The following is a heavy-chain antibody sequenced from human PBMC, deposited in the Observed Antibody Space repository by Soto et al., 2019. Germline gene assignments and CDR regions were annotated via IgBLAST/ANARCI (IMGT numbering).Heavy chain of an antibody. CDR2: IIPIFGTA. D-gene: IGHD4-4*01. Sequence: GASVKVSCKASGGTFSSYAISWVRQAPGQGLEWMGGIIPIFGTANYAQKFQGRVTITADESTSTAYMELSSLRSEDTAVYYCARDGDSGTVTTGRYYYYGMDVWGQGTTVTVSS. CDR3: ARDGDSGTVTTGRYYYYGMDV. J-gene: IGHJ6*02. CDR1: GGTFSSYA. V-gene: IGHV1-69*13.